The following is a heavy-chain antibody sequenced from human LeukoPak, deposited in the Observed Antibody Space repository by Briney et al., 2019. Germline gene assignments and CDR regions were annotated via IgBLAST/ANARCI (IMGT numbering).Heavy chain of an antibody. J-gene: IGHJ4*02. V-gene: IGHV3-74*01. Sequence: GGSLRLSCAASGFTFSNYWMHWVRQAPGKGLVWVSRINNDGSRTTYADSVRGRFTISRDNAKNTLYLQMNTLRAEDTAVYYCARSAGMVDYWGQGTLVTVSS. CDR1: GFTFSNYW. CDR3: ARSAGMVDY. CDR2: INNDGSRT.